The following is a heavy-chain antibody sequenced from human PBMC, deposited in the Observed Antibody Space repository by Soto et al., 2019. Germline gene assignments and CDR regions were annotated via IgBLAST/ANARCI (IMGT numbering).Heavy chain of an antibody. CDR3: ARDRGDYDFWSGYYFYFDY. D-gene: IGHD3-3*01. CDR1: GYTFTSYG. CDR2: ISAYNGNT. V-gene: IGHV1-18*04. Sequence: ASLKVSCKASGYTFTSYGTSWVRQAPGQGLEWMGWISAYNGNTNYAQKLQGRVTMTTDTSTSTAYMELRSLRSDDTAVYYCARDRGDYDFWSGYYFYFDYWGQGTLVTVSS. J-gene: IGHJ4*02.